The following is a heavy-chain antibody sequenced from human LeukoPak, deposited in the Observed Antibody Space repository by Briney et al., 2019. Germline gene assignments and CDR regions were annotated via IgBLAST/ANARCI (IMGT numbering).Heavy chain of an antibody. Sequence: GGSLRLSCAASGFTFSSYAMNWVRQAPGKGLEWVSLISGSGGSAYYADSVKGRFTVSRDNSKNTLYLQMNSLRAEDTAVYYCAKSNLKYYSDSRGQGTLVTVPS. CDR2: ISGSGGSA. CDR3: AKSNLKYYSDS. V-gene: IGHV3-23*01. CDR1: GFTFSSYA. D-gene: IGHD6-6*01. J-gene: IGHJ4*02.